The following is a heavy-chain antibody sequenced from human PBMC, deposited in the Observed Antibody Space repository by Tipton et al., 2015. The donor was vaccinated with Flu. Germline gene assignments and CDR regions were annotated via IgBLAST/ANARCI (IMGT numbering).Heavy chain of an antibody. J-gene: IGHJ3*02. CDR3: ARDLPLYDSSGYFQDAFDI. CDR2: ISAYNGNT. V-gene: IGHV1-18*01. CDR1: GYTFTSYG. D-gene: IGHD3-22*01. Sequence: QSGPEVKKPGASVKVSCKASGYTFTSYGISWVRQAPGQGLEWMGWISAYNGNTNYAQKLQGRVTMTTDTSTSTACMELRSLRSDDTAVYYCARDLPLYDSSGYFQDAFDIWGQGTMVTVSS.